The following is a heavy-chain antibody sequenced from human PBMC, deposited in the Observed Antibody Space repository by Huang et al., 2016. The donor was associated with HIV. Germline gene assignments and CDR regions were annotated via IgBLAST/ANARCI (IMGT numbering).Heavy chain of an antibody. CDR2: VYCLGNT. Sequence: QLRESGPGLVTPSETLSLTCSASGTSMTSSTFYWGWFRQPPGRGLEWIGSVYCLGNTNDNPSRKSRVTRSIDTANKQYSMRLTSVTAADTAVYFCAREVRSVDTDRPDGYYYRGLDVWGQGTTVIVSS. J-gene: IGHJ6*02. V-gene: IGHV4-39*02. D-gene: IGHD2-2*03. CDR3: AREVRSVDTDRPDGYYYRGLDV. CDR1: GTSMTSSTFY.